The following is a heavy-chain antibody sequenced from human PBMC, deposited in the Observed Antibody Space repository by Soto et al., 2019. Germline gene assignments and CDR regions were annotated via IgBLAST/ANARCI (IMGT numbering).Heavy chain of an antibody. CDR1: GYTFTSYG. J-gene: IGHJ4*02. CDR2: ISAYNGNK. D-gene: IGHD6-13*01. V-gene: IGHV1-18*01. Sequence: GASVKVSGKASGYTFTSYGISWVRQAPGQGLEWMGWISAYNGNKKYAQKLQGRVSMTTDTSTSTAYMELRSLRSDDTAVYYCARDLGQQLFDYWGQGTLVTVSS. CDR3: ARDLGQQLFDY.